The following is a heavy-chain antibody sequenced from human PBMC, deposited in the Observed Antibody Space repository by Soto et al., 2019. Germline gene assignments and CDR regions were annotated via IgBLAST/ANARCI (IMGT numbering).Heavy chain of an antibody. J-gene: IGHJ6*02. CDR3: ARAGCDGGSCYTLVGLRYGMDV. CDR2: ISYDGSNK. D-gene: IGHD2-15*01. V-gene: IGHV3-30-3*01. Sequence: QVQLVESGGGVVQPGRSLRLSCAASGFTFSSYAMHWVRQAPGKGLEWVAVISYDGSNKYYADSVKGRFTISRDNSKNTLYLQMNSLRDEETAVYYCARAGCDGGSCYTLVGLRYGMDVWGQGTTVTVSS. CDR1: GFTFSSYA.